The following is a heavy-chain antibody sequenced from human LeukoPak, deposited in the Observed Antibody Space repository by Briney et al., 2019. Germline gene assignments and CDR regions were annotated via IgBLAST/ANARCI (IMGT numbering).Heavy chain of an antibody. Sequence: PSETLSLTCTVSGGSISSYYWSWIRQPPGKGLEWIGYIYYSGSTNYNPSLKSRVTISVDTSKNQFSLKLSSVTAADTAVYYCTRQPGITMVRGVTGNYYYYYGMDVWGQGTTVTVSS. V-gene: IGHV4-59*08. J-gene: IGHJ6*02. CDR2: IYYSGST. D-gene: IGHD3-10*01. CDR1: GGSISSYY. CDR3: TRQPGITMVRGVTGNYYYYYGMDV.